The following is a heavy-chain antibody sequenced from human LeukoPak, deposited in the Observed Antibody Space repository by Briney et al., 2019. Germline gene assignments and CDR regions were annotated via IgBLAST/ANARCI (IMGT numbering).Heavy chain of an antibody. CDR2: IYYSGST. J-gene: IGHJ4*02. CDR1: GGSISSYY. V-gene: IGHV4-59*08. CDR3: ARLDPDYDFWSGYSH. Sequence: PSETLSLTCTVSGGSISSYYWSWIRQPPGKGLEWIGYIYYSGSTNYNPSLKSRVTISVDTSKNQFSLKLSSVTAADTAVYYCARLDPDYDFWSGYSHWGQGTLVTVSP. D-gene: IGHD3-3*01.